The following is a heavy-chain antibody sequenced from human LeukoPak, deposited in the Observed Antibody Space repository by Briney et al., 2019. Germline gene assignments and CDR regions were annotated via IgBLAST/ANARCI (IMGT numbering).Heavy chain of an antibody. CDR1: GFTFSSYE. J-gene: IGHJ4*02. D-gene: IGHD6-13*01. Sequence: SGGSLRLSCAASGFTFSSYEMNCVRQAPGKGLEWVSYISSSGFTIYYADSVKGRFTISRDNAKNSLYLQMNSLRAEDTAVYYCARGNSWSDYWGQGTLVTVSS. CDR2: ISSSGFTI. CDR3: ARGNSWSDY. V-gene: IGHV3-48*03.